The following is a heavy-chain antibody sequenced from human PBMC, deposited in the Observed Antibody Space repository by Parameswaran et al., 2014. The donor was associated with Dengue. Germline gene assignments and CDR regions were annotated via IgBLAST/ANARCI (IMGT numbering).Heavy chain of an antibody. J-gene: IGHJ6*02. V-gene: IGHV5-10-1*04. CDR1: GYSFTSYW. Sequence: GSLRLSCKGSGYSFTSYWINWVRQMPGKGLEWMGRIDPSDSYTNYSPSFQGQVTISADKSISTAFLQWSSLRASDTAMYYCARHGVVAAAPYYYYYGVDVWGQGTTVTVSS. CDR3: ARHGVVAAAPYYYYYGVDV. D-gene: IGHD2-15*01. CDR2: IDPSDSYT.